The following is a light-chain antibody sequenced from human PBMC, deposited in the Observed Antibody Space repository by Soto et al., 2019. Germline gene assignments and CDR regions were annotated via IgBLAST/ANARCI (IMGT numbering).Light chain of an antibody. CDR2: GAS. CDR3: HHYET. Sequence: EIVLAQSPGGLSLSRGDRXGLSCRASQSVSRSYLGWYQQKPGQAPRLLMYGASIRAAGVPDRFSGSGSGTEFTLTISRLEPEDFTVYYCHHYETFGQGTKVDIK. CDR1: QSVSRSY. V-gene: IGKV3-20*01. J-gene: IGKJ1*01.